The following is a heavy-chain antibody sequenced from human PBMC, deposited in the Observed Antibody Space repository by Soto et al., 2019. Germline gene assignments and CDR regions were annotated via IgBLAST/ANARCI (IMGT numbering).Heavy chain of an antibody. V-gene: IGHV1-18*01. CDR2: ISAYNGNT. Sequence: GASVKVSCKASGYTFTSYGISWVRQAPGQGLEWMGWISAYNGNTNYAQKLQGRVTMTTDTSTSTAYMELRSLRSDDTAVYYCATDIRDSSGYYYYYGMDVWGQGTTVTVSS. CDR3: ATDIRDSSGYYYYYGMDV. J-gene: IGHJ6*02. CDR1: GYTFTSYG. D-gene: IGHD3-22*01.